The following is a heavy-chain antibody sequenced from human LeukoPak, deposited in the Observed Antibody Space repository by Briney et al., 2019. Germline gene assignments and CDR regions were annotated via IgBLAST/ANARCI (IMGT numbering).Heavy chain of an antibody. CDR3: ARDRTYNWFDP. CDR1: GYTFTSYA. CDR2: INAGNGNT. Sequence: ASVTVSCKASGYTFTSYAMHWVRQAPGQRLEWMGWINAGNGNTKYSQKFQGRVTITRDTSASTAYMELSSLRSEDTAVYYCARDRTYNWFDPWGQGTLVTVPS. V-gene: IGHV1-3*01. J-gene: IGHJ5*02.